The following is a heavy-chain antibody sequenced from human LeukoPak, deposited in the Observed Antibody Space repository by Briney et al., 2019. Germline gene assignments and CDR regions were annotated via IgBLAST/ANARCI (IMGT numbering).Heavy chain of an antibody. CDR1: GFTFSSYW. CDR3: TRDKVVGAAHFDY. V-gene: IGHV3-7*01. D-gene: IGHD1-26*01. Sequence: GGSLRLSCAASGFTFSSYWMSWVRQAPGKGLEWVANIKQDGGEIYYVDSVKGRFTNSRDNAKNSLSLQMNSLRAEDTAVYYYTRDKVVGAAHFDYWGQGTLVTVSS. J-gene: IGHJ4*02. CDR2: IKQDGGEI.